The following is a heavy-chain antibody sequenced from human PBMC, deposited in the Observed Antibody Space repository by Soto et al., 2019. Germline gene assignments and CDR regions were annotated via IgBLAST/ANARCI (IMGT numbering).Heavy chain of an antibody. CDR2: INAGNGNT. J-gene: IGHJ6*03. CDR1: VYTFTSYA. D-gene: IGHD3-3*01. CDR3: ARGGFWSGYSLYYYYYMDV. V-gene: IGHV1-3*01. Sequence: ASAKVSCKASVYTFTSYAMHWVRQAPGQRIEWMGWINAGNGNTKYSQKFQGRVTITRDTSASTAYMELSSLRSEDTAVYYCARGGFWSGYSLYYYYYMDVWGKGTTVTVSS.